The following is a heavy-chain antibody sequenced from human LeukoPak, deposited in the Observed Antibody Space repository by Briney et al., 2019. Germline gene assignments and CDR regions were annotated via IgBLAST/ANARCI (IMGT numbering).Heavy chain of an antibody. V-gene: IGHV4-39*01. CDR1: GGSISSSSYY. J-gene: IGHJ6*03. CDR2: IYYSGST. Sequence: SETLSLTCTVSGGSISSSSYYWGWIRQPPGKGLEWIGSIYYSGSTYYNPSLKSRVTISVDTSKNQFSLKLSSVTAVDTAVYYCARLHYSYYTDVWGKGTTVTVSS. CDR3: ARLHYSYYTDV.